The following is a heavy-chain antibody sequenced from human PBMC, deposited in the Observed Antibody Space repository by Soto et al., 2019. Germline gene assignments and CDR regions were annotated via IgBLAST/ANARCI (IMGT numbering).Heavy chain of an antibody. Sequence: GGSLRLSCAASGFTFSSYAMSWVRQAPGKGLEWVSAISGSGGSTYYADSVKGRFTISRDNAKNTLYLQMNSLRAEDTAVYYCARTTVVTGDYFGYWGQGTLVTV. J-gene: IGHJ4*02. CDR2: ISGSGGST. D-gene: IGHD4-17*01. CDR1: GFTFSSYA. V-gene: IGHV3-23*01. CDR3: ARTTVVTGDYFGY.